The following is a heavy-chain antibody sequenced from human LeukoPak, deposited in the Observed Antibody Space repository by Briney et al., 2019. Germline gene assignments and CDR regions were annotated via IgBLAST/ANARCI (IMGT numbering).Heavy chain of an antibody. Sequence: SETLSLTCTVSGGSISSSSYYWGWIRQPPGKGLEWMGSIYYSGSTYYNPSLKSRVTISVDTSKNQFSLKLSSVTAADTAVYYCARGALDAFDIWGQGTMVTVSS. CDR1: GGSISSSSYY. J-gene: IGHJ3*02. V-gene: IGHV4-39*07. CDR3: ARGALDAFDI. CDR2: IYYSGST.